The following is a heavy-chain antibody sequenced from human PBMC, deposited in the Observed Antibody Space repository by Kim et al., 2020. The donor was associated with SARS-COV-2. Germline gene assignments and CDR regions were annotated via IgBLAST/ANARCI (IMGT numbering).Heavy chain of an antibody. D-gene: IGHD2-21*02. J-gene: IGHJ6*03. Sequence: SETLSLTCAVSGGSISSGGYSWSWIRQPPGKGLEWIGYIYHSGSTYYNPSLKSRVTISVDRSKNQFSLKLSSVTAADTAVYYCARVLLTGGDDPDYYYYYMDVWGKGTTVTVSS. V-gene: IGHV4-30-2*01. CDR1: GGSISSGGYS. CDR3: ARVLLTGGDDPDYYYYYMDV. CDR2: IYHSGST.